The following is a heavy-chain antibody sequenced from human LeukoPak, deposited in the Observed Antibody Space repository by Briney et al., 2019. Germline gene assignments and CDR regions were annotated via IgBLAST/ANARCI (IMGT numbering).Heavy chain of an antibody. J-gene: IGHJ5*02. V-gene: IGHV3-23*01. CDR2: ISNDGGGT. CDR1: GFIFNNYG. Sequence: GGSLRLSCAASGFIFNNYGLIWVRQAPGKGLEWVSAISNDGGGTNYADFVKGRFSISRDNSKNTLFLQMNSLRAEDTALYYCAKGSSGYFVDLWGQGTLVTVSS. CDR3: AKGSSGYFVDL. D-gene: IGHD3-22*01.